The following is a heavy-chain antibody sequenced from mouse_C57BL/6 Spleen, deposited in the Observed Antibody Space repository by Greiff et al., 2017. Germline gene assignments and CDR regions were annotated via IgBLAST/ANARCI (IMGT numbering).Heavy chain of an antibody. Sequence: EVKVEESGGGLVQPKGSLKLSCAASGFSFNTYAMNWVRQAPGKGLEWVARIRSKSNNYATYYADSVKDRFTISRDDSESMLYLQMNNLKTEDTAMYYCVRQGYYGSRYAMDYWGQGTSVTVSS. CDR1: GFSFNTYA. J-gene: IGHJ4*01. V-gene: IGHV10-1*01. CDR2: IRSKSNNYAT. D-gene: IGHD1-1*01. CDR3: VRQGYYGSRYAMDY.